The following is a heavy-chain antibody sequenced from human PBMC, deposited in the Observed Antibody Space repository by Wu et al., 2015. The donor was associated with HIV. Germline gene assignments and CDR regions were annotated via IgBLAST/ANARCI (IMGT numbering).Heavy chain of an antibody. CDR2: MNPNSGNT. D-gene: IGHD6-13*01. Sequence: QVQLVQSGAEVKKPGASVKVSCKASGYTFTSYDINWVRQATGQGLEWMGWMNPNSGNTGYAQKFQGRVTITRNTSISTAHMELSSLRSEDTAVYYCARGRRIAAARWFDPWAREPWSPSPQ. J-gene: IGHJ5*02. CDR3: ARGRRIAAARWFDP. CDR1: GYTFTSYD. V-gene: IGHV1-8*03.